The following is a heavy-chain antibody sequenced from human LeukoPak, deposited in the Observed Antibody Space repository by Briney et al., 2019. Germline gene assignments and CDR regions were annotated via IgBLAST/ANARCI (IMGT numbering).Heavy chain of an antibody. V-gene: IGHV1-2*06. CDR3: ARPSQKVVAATPDDAFDI. CDR1: GYTFTGYY. D-gene: IGHD2-15*01. J-gene: IGHJ3*02. CDR2: INPNSGGT. Sequence: ASVKVSCKASGYTFTGYYMHWVRQAPGQGLEWMGRINPNSGGTNYAQKFQGRVTMTRDTSISTAYMELSRLRSDDTAVYYCARPSQKVVAATPDDAFDIWGQGTMVTVSS.